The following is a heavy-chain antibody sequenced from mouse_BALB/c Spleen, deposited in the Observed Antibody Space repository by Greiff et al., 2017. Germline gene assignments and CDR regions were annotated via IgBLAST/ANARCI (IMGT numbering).Heavy chain of an antibody. Sequence: QVQLKQSGAELVRPGVSVKISCKGSGYTFTDYAMHWVKQSHAKSLEWIGVISTYYGDASYNQKFKGKATMTVDKSSSTAYMELARLTSEDSAIYYCARNYGNHGAMDYWGQGTSVTVSS. CDR3: ARNYGNHGAMDY. J-gene: IGHJ4*01. CDR2: ISTYYGDA. V-gene: IGHV1S137*01. CDR1: GYTFTDYA. D-gene: IGHD2-1*01.